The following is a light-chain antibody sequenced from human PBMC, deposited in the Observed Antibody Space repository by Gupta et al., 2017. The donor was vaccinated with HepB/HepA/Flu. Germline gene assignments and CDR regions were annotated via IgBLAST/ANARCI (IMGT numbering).Light chain of an antibody. V-gene: IGKV3-15*01. CDR1: QSVNTN. CDR2: GAS. Sequence: EIVMTQSPATLSVSPGERATLSCRASQSVNTNLAWYQQKPGQAPRLLIHGASTRATGSPARFSGSGSGTEFTLTISSLQSEDFAVYYCQQSKNGPLTFGGGTKVEIK. J-gene: IGKJ4*01. CDR3: QQSKNGPLT.